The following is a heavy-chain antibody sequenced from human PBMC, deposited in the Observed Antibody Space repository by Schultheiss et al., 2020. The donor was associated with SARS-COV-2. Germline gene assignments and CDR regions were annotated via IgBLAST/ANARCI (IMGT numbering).Heavy chain of an antibody. CDR3: ATSKVSGRYSYNYYVMDV. J-gene: IGHJ6*02. D-gene: IGHD1-26*01. V-gene: IGHV4-30-4*01. CDR1: GGSISSSSYY. Sequence: SETLSLTCTVSGGSISSSSYYWSWIRQPPGKGLEWIGYIYYSGSTYYNPSLKSRVTISVDTSKNQFSLKLSSVTAADTAVYYCATSKVSGRYSYNYYVMDVWGQGTTVTVSS. CDR2: IYYSGST.